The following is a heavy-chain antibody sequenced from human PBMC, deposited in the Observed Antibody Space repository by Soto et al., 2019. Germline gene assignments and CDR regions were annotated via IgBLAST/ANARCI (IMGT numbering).Heavy chain of an antibody. J-gene: IGHJ4*02. D-gene: IGHD3-22*01. CDR1: GYTFTSYR. V-gene: IGHV1-3*01. CDR3: ARDSYYDSSGYYLPFDY. CDR2: INAGNGNT. Sequence: ASVKVSCKASGYTFTSYRMHWVRQAPGQRLEWMGWINAGNGNTKYSQKFQGRVTITRDTSASTAYMELSSLRSEDTAVYYCARDSYYDSSGYYLPFDYWGQGTLVTVSS.